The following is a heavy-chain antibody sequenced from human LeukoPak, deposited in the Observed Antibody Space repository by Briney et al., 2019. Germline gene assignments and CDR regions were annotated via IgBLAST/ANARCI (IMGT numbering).Heavy chain of an antibody. D-gene: IGHD4-17*01. CDR3: ARDPPTVTTFDYYYGMDV. CDR1: GGTFTSYA. CDR2: IIPILGIA. J-gene: IGHJ6*02. Sequence: SVKVSCKASGGTFTSYAISWVRQAPGQGLEWMGRIIPILGIANYAQKFQGRVTITADKSTSTAYMELSSLRSEDTAVYYCARDPPTVTTFDYYYGMDVWGQGTTVTVSS. V-gene: IGHV1-69*04.